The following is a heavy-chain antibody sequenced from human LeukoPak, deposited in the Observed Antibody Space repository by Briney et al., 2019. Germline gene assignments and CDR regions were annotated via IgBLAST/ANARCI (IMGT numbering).Heavy chain of an antibody. J-gene: IGHJ4*02. D-gene: IGHD3-22*01. V-gene: IGHV1-46*01. CDR1: GYSFTSHY. CDR3: ATTYYSDSSGATHAAD. Sequence: ASVKVSCKASGYSFTSHYMHWVRQAPGQGLEWLGLINPTGSSTLYAQKFQGRVTMTRDMSTTTDYMELSSLRFDDTAVYYCATTYYSDSSGATHAADWGQGTQVTVSS. CDR2: INPTGSST.